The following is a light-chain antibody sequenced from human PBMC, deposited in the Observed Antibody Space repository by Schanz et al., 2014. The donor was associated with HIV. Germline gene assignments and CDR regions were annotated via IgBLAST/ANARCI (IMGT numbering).Light chain of an antibody. CDR2: ASS. Sequence: DIQVTQSPSSLSASVGARVTITCRASQDISISLNWYQQKPGKAPQLLIYASSLLHTGVPSRFSGSGSGTHFTLTITGLQFEDFATYYCQQSYSATPYTFGQGTKVE. CDR1: QDISIS. J-gene: IGKJ2*01. CDR3: QQSYSATPYT. V-gene: IGKV1-39*01.